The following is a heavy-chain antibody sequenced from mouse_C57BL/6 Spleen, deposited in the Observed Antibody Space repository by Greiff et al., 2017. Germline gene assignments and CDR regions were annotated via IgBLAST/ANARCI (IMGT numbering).Heavy chain of an antibody. V-gene: IGHV5-17*01. CDR3: AIITTVVEEFAY. J-gene: IGHJ3*01. CDR2: ISSGSSTI. Sequence: EVKLLESGGGLVKPGGSLKLSCAASGFTFSDYGMHWVRQAPEQGLEWVAYISSGSSTIYYADTVKGRFTISRDTAKNTLFLQITSLRSEDTAMYYCAIITTVVEEFAYWGQGTLVTVSA. CDR1: GFTFSDYG. D-gene: IGHD1-1*01.